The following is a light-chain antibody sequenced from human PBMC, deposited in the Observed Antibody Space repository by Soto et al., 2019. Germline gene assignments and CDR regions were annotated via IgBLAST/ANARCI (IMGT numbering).Light chain of an antibody. CDR3: ATWDDSLSTPV. CDR2: RNV. Sequence: QSVVTQTPSASGTPGQRVTISCSGSSSNVGSNYVYWYQQLPGTAPKLLIYRNVQRPSGVPDRFSASKSGTSASLAISGLRSEDEADYYCATWDDSLSTPVFGGGTNSPS. J-gene: IGLJ3*02. V-gene: IGLV1-47*01. CDR1: SSNVGSNY.